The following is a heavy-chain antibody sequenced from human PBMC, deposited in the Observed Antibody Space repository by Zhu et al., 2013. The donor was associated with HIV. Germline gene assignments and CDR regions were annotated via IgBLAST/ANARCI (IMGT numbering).Heavy chain of an antibody. V-gene: IGHV1-69*01. Sequence: QVQLVQSGAEVRKPGSSVRVSCKASGGTLSNYVFSWVRQAPGQGLEWMGWIIPMFGIGIYAQKFNGRVSITADESTNTVYMTLNSLRFEDTAVYYCARSGGNSDENDYFDYWGQGTLVSVSS. CDR2: IIPMFGIG. J-gene: IGHJ4*02. D-gene: IGHD1-1*01. CDR3: ARSGGNSDENDYFDY. CDR1: GGTLSNYV.